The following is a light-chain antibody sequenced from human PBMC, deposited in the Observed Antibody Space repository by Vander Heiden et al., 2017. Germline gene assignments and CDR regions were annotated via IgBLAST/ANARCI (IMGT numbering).Light chain of an antibody. Sequence: YVLSPPPSGSVAPREPARDTAGGNNIARKSVHWHQQKPGQAPVLVVYADNDRPSGIPERFSGSNSGNTAALTIIRVEAGDEADYYCQVWDSNNDHVVFGGGTKLTVL. J-gene: IGLJ2*01. V-gene: IGLV3-21*02. CDR2: ADN. CDR1: NIARKS. CDR3: QVWDSNNDHVV.